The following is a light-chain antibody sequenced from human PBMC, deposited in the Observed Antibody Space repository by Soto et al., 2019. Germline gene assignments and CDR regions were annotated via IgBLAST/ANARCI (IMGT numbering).Light chain of an antibody. CDR1: QSVSSY. CDR2: DAS. V-gene: IGKV3-11*01. J-gene: IGKJ4*01. CDR3: QPYNNWPLT. Sequence: EIVLSQYPGTLSLWPGEKATVSCRASQSVSSYLAWYQQKPGQAPRLLIYDASNRATGIPARFSGSRSGAEITLTTTGLQSEDFAVYYCQPYNNWPLTFGGGTKVDIK.